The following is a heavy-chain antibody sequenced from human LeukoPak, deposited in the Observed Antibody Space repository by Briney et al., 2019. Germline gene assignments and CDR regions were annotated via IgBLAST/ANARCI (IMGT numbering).Heavy chain of an antibody. CDR2: IYYSGST. D-gene: IGHD4-17*01. J-gene: IGHJ6*03. CDR3: ARVGVTTSYYYYYYYMDV. V-gene: IGHV4-59*01. Sequence: SETLSLTCTVSVCSISSYYWSWIRQPPGKGLEWIGYIYYSGSTNYNPSLKSRVTISVDTSKNQFSLKLSSVTAADTAVYYCARVGVTTSYYYYYYYMDVWGKGTTVTVSS. CDR1: VCSISSYY.